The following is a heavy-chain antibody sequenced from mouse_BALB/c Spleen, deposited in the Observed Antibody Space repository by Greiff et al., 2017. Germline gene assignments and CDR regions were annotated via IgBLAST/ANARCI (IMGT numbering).Heavy chain of an antibody. Sequence: EVQLQQSGAELVRSGASVKLSCTASGFYIKDYYMHWVKQRPEQGLEWIGWIDPENGDTEYAPKFQGKATMTADTSSNTAYLQLSSLTSEDTAVYYCNGVVASPYWGQGTLVTVSA. CDR3: NGVVASPY. D-gene: IGHD1-1*02. J-gene: IGHJ3*01. V-gene: IGHV14-4*02. CDR1: GFYIKDYY. CDR2: IDPENGDT.